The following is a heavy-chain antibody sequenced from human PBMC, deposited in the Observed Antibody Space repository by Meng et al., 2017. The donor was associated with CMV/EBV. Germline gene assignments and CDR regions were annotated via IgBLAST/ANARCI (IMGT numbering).Heavy chain of an antibody. J-gene: IGHJ5*02. CDR1: GGSLSCYY. Sequence: GPLQQLGAGLLEPSETLSPTCAVYGGSLSCYYWSWIRQPPGKGLEWIGEINHSGSTNYNPSLKSRVTISVDTSKNQFSLKLSSVTAADTAVYYCARGSRRLPRFNWFDPWGQGTLVTVSS. V-gene: IGHV4-34*01. CDR3: ARGSRRLPRFNWFDP. CDR2: INHSGST. D-gene: IGHD3-3*01.